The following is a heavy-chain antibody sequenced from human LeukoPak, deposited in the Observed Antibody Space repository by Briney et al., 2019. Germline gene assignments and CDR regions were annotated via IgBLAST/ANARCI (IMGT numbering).Heavy chain of an antibody. D-gene: IGHD5-12*01. V-gene: IGHV3-74*03. CDR2: IDADGAGT. J-gene: IGHJ5*02. CDR1: GFTFSGYW. Sequence: PGGSLRLSCAASGFTFSGYWMHWVRQAPGKGLGWVSRIDADGAGTTYADSVKGRFTISRDNAKNTLYLQMNSLRVEDTAVYYCARSASGYDSWGRGTLVTVSS. CDR3: ARSASGYDS.